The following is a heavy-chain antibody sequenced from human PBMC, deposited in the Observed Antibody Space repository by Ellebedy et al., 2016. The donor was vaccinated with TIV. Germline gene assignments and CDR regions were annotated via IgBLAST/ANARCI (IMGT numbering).Heavy chain of an antibody. D-gene: IGHD3-10*01. CDR3: ARRSRGPSYYFDY. V-gene: IGHV3-23*01. J-gene: IGHJ4*02. CDR1: GFTFSSYA. CDR2: ISGSSGST. Sequence: PGGSLRLSCAASGFTFSSYAMSWVRQGPGEGLEWFSAISGSSGSTYYADSVKGRFTIPRDNSKNSLYLQLSGLRAEDTAVYYCARRSRGPSYYFDYWGQGALVTVSS.